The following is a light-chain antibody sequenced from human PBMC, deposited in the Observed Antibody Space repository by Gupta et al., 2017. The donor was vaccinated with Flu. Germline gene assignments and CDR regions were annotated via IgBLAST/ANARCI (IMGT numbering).Light chain of an antibody. CDR1: SGSVSTNYS. CDR2: ATN. J-gene: IGLJ3*02. Sequence: QTVVTQEPSFSVSPGGTVTLTCALTSGSVSTNYSPSWYQQIPGQPPRTLIYATNTRSSGVPDRFSGSIIGNKAALTIRGAKADDESEYYCALYLGSGTWVFGGGTKLTVL. V-gene: IGLV8-61*01. CDR3: ALYLGSGTWV.